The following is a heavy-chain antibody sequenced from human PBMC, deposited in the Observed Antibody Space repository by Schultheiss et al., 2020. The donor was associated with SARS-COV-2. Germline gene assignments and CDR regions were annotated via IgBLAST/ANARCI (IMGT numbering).Heavy chain of an antibody. D-gene: IGHD3-10*01. CDR2: INHSGST. CDR1: GGSISGNY. V-gene: IGHV4-34*01. J-gene: IGHJ5*02. Sequence: SETLSLTCTVSGGSISGNYWSWIRQPPGKGLEWIGEINHSGSTNYNPSLKSRVTISVDTSKNQFSLKLSSVTAADTAVYYCARVVTMVRGVISNNWFDPWGQGTLVTVSS. CDR3: ARVVTMVRGVISNNWFDP.